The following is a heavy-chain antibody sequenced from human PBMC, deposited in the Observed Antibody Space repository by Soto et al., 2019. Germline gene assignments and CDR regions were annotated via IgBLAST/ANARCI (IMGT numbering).Heavy chain of an antibody. Sequence: QVQLVQSGDEVKKPGASVKVSCKASGYIFVNYGIAGVRQAPGQGLEWMGWISPYTGNTHSATKIQGRLTMTTDTSTSTAYMDLGSPTSDDTAVYYCVMVDNYVTPTPQDVWGQGTTVTVSS. D-gene: IGHD3-16*01. J-gene: IGHJ6*02. CDR3: VMVDNYVTPTPQDV. CDR1: GYIFVNYG. CDR2: ISPYTGNT. V-gene: IGHV1-18*01.